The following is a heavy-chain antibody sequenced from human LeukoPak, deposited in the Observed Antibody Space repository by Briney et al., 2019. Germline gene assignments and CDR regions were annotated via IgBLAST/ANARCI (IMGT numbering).Heavy chain of an antibody. D-gene: IGHD1-1*01. CDR2: MNPNSGNT. CDR1: GYTFTSYD. Sequence: ASVKVSCKASGYTFTSYDINWVRQATGQGLEWMGWMNPNSGNTGYAQKFRGRVTMTRNTSISTAYMELSSLRSEDTAVYYCARAMGRTGTTFWFDPWGQGTLVTVSS. V-gene: IGHV1-8*01. J-gene: IGHJ5*02. CDR3: ARAMGRTGTTFWFDP.